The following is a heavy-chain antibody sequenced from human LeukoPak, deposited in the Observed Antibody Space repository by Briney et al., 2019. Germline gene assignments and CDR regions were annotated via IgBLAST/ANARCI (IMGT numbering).Heavy chain of an antibody. Sequence: GGSLRLSCAASGFTFSSYAMHWVRQAPGKGLEYVSAISSNGGSTYYANSVKGRFTISRDNSKNTLYLQMGSLRAEDMAVYYCGRDESGSGWYVGLFDYWGQGTLVTVSS. CDR1: GFTFSSYA. CDR2: ISSNGGST. V-gene: IGHV3-64*01. CDR3: GRDESGSGWYVGLFDY. J-gene: IGHJ4*02. D-gene: IGHD6-19*01.